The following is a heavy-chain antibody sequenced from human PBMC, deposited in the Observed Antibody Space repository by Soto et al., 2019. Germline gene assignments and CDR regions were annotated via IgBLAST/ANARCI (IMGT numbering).Heavy chain of an antibody. CDR1: GGTFSSYA. CDR2: IIPIFGTA. CDR3: AMAFCIAAAGDYYYGMDV. J-gene: IGHJ6*02. D-gene: IGHD6-13*01. V-gene: IGHV1-69*01. Sequence: QVQLVQSGAEVKKPGSSVKVSCKASGGTFSSYAISWVRQAPGQGLEWMGGIIPIFGTANYAQKFQGRVTIPADEHTSTSYMELSSLRSEGTGVYYCAMAFCIAAAGDYYYGMDVWGQGTTVTVSS.